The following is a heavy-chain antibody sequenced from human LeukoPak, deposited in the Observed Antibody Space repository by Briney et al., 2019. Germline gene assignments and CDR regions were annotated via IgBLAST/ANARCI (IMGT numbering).Heavy chain of an antibody. Sequence: ASVKVSCKASGYRFTSYGISWVRQAPGQGLEWVGWISAHTGDTNYAQKVQGRVTMTTDTSTSTIYMELRSLKSDDTAIYYCARESPGNFDFWGQGTLVTVSS. V-gene: IGHV1-18*01. D-gene: IGHD1-26*01. CDR1: GYRFTSYG. CDR3: ARESPGNFDF. CDR2: ISAHTGDT. J-gene: IGHJ4*02.